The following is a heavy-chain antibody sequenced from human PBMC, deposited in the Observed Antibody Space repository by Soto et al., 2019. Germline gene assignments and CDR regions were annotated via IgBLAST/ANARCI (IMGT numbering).Heavy chain of an antibody. CDR1: GFTFRSFT. J-gene: IGHJ5*02. CDR3: ARDASRDSSARGWFDP. D-gene: IGHD6-13*01. Sequence: GGSLRLSCAASGFTFRSFTMNWVRQAPGKGLEWVSTISSNSAYIYYTDALRGRFTISTDNAKNSLHLQMNSLRAEDTAVYYCARDASRDSSARGWFDPWGPGTLVTVSS. CDR2: ISSNSAYI. V-gene: IGHV3-21*01.